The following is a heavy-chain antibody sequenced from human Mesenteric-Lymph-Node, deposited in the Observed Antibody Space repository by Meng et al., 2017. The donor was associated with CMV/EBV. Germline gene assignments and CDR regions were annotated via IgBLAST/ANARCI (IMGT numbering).Heavy chain of an antibody. Sequence: SVKVSCKASGGTFSSYTISWVRQAPGQGLEWMGRIIPILGIANYAQKFQGRVTITADESTSTAYMELSSLRSEDTAVYYCARGRETSYYYYYGMDVWGQGTTVTVSS. CDR3: ARGRETSYYYYYGMDV. CDR2: IIPILGIA. D-gene: IGHD1-14*01. CDR1: GGTFSSYT. J-gene: IGHJ6*02. V-gene: IGHV1-69*02.